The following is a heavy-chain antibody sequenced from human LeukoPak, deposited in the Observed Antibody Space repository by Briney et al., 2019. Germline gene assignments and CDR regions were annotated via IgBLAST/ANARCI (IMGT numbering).Heavy chain of an antibody. D-gene: IGHD2-21*02. CDR3: ASDSHIVVVTAIHRYFQH. V-gene: IGHV1-2*06. CDR2: INPNSGGT. CDR1: GYTFTGYY. Sequence: ASVKVSCKASGYTFTGYYMHWVRQAPGQGLEWMGRINPNSGGTNYAQKFQGRVTMTRDTSISTAYMDLSRLRSDDTAVYYCASDSHIVVVTAIHRYFQHWGQGTLVTVSS. J-gene: IGHJ1*01.